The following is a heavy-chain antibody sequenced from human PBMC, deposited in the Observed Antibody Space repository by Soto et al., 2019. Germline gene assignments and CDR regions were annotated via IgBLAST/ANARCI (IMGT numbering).Heavy chain of an antibody. Sequence: GSLRLSCAVSGFTVSNNYMSWVRQAPGKGLEGVSVIYSGGYTAYGDSVKGRFTISRDNSKNTLYLQMNSLRADDTAVYYCASPPPYYGSGSYHNWFDPWGQGTLVTVSS. V-gene: IGHV3-53*01. CDR3: ASPPPYYGSGSYHNWFDP. D-gene: IGHD3-10*01. CDR2: IYSGGYT. J-gene: IGHJ5*02. CDR1: GFTVSNNY.